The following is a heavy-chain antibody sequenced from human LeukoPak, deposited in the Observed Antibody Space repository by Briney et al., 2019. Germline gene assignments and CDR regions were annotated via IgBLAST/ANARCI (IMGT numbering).Heavy chain of an antibody. V-gene: IGHV3-30*04. CDR2: ISYDGSNK. CDR3: ARDDPYGDYIDY. Sequence: GRSLRLSCAASGFTFSSYAMHWVRQAPGKGLEWVAVISYDGSNKYYADSVKGRFTISRDNSKNTLYLRMNSLRAEDTAVYYCARDDPYGDYIDYWGQGTLVTVSS. CDR1: GFTFSSYA. J-gene: IGHJ4*02. D-gene: IGHD4-17*01.